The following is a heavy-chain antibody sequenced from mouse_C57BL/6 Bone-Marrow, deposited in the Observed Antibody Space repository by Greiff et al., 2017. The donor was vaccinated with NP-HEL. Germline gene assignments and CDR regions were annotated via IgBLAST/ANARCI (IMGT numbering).Heavy chain of an antibody. D-gene: IGHD1-1*01. V-gene: IGHV5-9-1*02. Sequence: DVMLVESGEGLVKPGGSLKLSCAASGFTFSSYAMSWVRQTPEKRLEWVAYISSGGDYIYYADTVKGRFTFSRDNARNTLYLQMSSLKSEDTAMYYCTRAGGVYYYGSSYAMDYWGQGTSVTVSS. CDR3: TRAGGVYYYGSSYAMDY. CDR1: GFTFSSYA. J-gene: IGHJ4*01. CDR2: ISSGGDYI.